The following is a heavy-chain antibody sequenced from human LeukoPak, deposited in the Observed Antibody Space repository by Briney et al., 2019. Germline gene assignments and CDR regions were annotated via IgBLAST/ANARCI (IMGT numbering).Heavy chain of an antibody. V-gene: IGHV4-39*07. CDR2: IYYSGST. D-gene: IGHD5-18*01. Sequence: SETLSLTCTVSGGSISSSSYYWGWIRQPPGKGLEWIGSIYYSGSTYYNPSLKSRVTISVDTSKNQFSLKLSSVTAADTAVYYCARVLNGYSYGDYWGQGTLVTVSS. J-gene: IGHJ4*02. CDR3: ARVLNGYSYGDY. CDR1: GGSISSSSYY.